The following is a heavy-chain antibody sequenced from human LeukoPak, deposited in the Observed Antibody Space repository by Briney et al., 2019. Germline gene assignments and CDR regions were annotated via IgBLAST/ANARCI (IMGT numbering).Heavy chain of an antibody. Sequence: GESLKISCKGSGYSFTSYWIGWVRQMPGKGLEWMGIIYPGDSDTRYSPSFQGQVTISADKSISTAYLQWSSLKASDTAMYYCARMKERLGATGCFDYWGQGTLVTVSS. CDR2: IYPGDSDT. J-gene: IGHJ4*02. V-gene: IGHV5-51*01. CDR3: ARMKERLGATGCFDY. D-gene: IGHD1-26*01. CDR1: GYSFTSYW.